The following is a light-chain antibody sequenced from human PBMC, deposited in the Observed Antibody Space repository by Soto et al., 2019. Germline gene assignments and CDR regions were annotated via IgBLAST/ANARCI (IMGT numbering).Light chain of an antibody. J-gene: IGKJ1*01. CDR2: GAS. CDR3: QQFDSSVT. Sequence: EIVLTQSPGSLSLSPGERATLSCRASQSVSSSFFAWYQQRPGQAPRLIMYGASSRATGIPERFSGSGSGTDFTLTISSLEPEDFAVYYCQQFDSSVTFGQGTKVEIK. CDR1: QSVSSSF. V-gene: IGKV3-20*01.